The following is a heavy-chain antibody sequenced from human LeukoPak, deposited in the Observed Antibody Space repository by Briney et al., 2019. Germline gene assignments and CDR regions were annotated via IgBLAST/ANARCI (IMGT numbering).Heavy chain of an antibody. Sequence: GGSLRLSCAASGFTVSSNYMSWVRQAQGKGLEWASVIYSGGSTYYADSVKGRFTISRDNSKNTLYLQMNSLRAEDTAVYYCAREGGNDILTGYNYWGQGTLVTVSS. J-gene: IGHJ4*02. D-gene: IGHD3-9*01. V-gene: IGHV3-66*02. CDR3: AREGGNDILTGYNY. CDR1: GFTVSSNY. CDR2: IYSGGST.